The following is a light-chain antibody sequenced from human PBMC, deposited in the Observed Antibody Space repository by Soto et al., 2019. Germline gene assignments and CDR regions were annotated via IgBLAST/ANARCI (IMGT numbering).Light chain of an antibody. CDR3: QQSSSSPPIT. J-gene: IGKJ5*01. V-gene: IGKV1-39*01. CDR1: QNIDNH. CDR2: AAS. Sequence: DIQLTQSPSSLSASLGDSVSISCRASQNIDNHLNWYRQRSGEAPEVLVYAASALRDGVSSRVSGRGYGTEFTLTIKNLLPVDFATYYCQQSSSSPPITFGQGTRLDI.